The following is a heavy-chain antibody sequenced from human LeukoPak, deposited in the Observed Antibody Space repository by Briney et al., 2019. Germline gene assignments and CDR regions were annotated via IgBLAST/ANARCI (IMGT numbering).Heavy chain of an antibody. V-gene: IGHV4-34*01. CDR2: IYHSGDT. D-gene: IGHD1-7*01. J-gene: IGHJ3*02. CDR3: AGSPVDRTLQLSAFDM. Sequence: SETLSLTCAVYTGSFSAHYWSWIRQSPGKGLEWIGDIYHSGDTNCNPSLKTRVTMSFDTSKNKFSLKVNAVTAADTAVYYCAGSPVDRTLQLSAFDMWGQRTSVTVSS. CDR1: TGSFSAHY.